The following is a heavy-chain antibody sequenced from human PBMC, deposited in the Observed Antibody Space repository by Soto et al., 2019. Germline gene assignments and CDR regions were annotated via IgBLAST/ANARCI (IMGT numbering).Heavy chain of an antibody. CDR1: GFTFSSYA. Sequence: GGSLRLSXAASGFTFSSYAMSWVRQAPGKGLEWVSGISGSGLSTNYADSVKGRFTISRDNSKNTLYLQMNGLRAEDTAVYYCAKMTTRRFDYWGQGTLVTVSS. J-gene: IGHJ4*02. CDR2: ISGSGLST. D-gene: IGHD4-17*01. CDR3: AKMTTRRFDY. V-gene: IGHV3-23*01.